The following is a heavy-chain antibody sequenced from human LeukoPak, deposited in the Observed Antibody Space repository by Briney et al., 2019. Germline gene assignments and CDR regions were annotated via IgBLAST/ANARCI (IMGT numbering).Heavy chain of an antibody. D-gene: IGHD6-13*01. CDR2: IYYSGST. Sequence: SETLSLTCTVSGGSISSSSYYWGWIRQPPGKGLEWIGSIYYSGSTYYNPSLKSRVTISVDTSKNQFSLKLSSVTAADTAVYYCARLAATNTWRAGWFDPWGQGTLVSVSS. CDR1: GGSISSSSYY. V-gene: IGHV4-39*07. CDR3: ARLAATNTWRAGWFDP. J-gene: IGHJ5*02.